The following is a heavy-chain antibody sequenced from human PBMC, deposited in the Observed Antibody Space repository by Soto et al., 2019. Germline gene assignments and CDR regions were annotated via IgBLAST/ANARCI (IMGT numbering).Heavy chain of an antibody. Sequence: ASVKVSCKASGYTFTCYYMHWVRQSPGQGLEWMGWINPNSGGTNYAQKFQGRVTMTRDTSISTAYMELSSVTAADTAVYYCARELSPVDYDSSGPVGGWGQGTLVTVSS. CDR3: ARELSPVDYDSSGPVGG. V-gene: IGHV1-2*02. CDR1: GYTFTCYY. J-gene: IGHJ4*02. D-gene: IGHD3-22*01. CDR2: INPNSGGT.